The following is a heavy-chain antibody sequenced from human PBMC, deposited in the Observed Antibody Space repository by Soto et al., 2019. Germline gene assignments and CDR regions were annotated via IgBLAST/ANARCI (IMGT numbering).Heavy chain of an antibody. CDR2: TTAHGSGA. Sequence: PGGSLRLSCAASGFTFSSYALNWVRQAPGKGLEWVSSTTAHGSGAYYADSVQGRFSITRDNSENTVYLQMNRLRAEDTAVYYCAKAQSVVVETAFGLDPFDLWGQGTMVTVSS. CDR1: GFTFSSYA. CDR3: AKAQSVVVETAFGLDPFDL. D-gene: IGHD2-21*02. V-gene: IGHV3-23*01. J-gene: IGHJ3*01.